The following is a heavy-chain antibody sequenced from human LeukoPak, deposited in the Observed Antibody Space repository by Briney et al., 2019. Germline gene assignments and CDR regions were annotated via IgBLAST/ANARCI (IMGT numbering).Heavy chain of an antibody. Sequence: PGGSLRLSCAASGFTFSSYSMNWVRQAPGKGLEWVSSISSSSSYIYYADSVKGRFTISRDNAKNSLYLQMNSLRAEDTAVYYCARDAIFGVVSGPGYYYCGMDVWGQGTTVTVSS. CDR2: ISSSSSYI. D-gene: IGHD3-3*01. V-gene: IGHV3-21*01. CDR3: ARDAIFGVVSGPGYYYCGMDV. CDR1: GFTFSSYS. J-gene: IGHJ6*02.